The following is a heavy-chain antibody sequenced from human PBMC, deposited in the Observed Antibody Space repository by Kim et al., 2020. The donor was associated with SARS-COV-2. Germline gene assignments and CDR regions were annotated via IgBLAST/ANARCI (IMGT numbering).Heavy chain of an antibody. V-gene: IGHV3-30*18. Sequence: GGSLRLSCAASGFTFSSYGMHWVRQAPGKGLEWVAVISYDGSNKYYADSVKGRFTISRDNSKNTLYLQMNSLRAEDTAVYYCAKGASIAVAGFDPWGQGTLVTVSS. CDR2: ISYDGSNK. CDR1: GFTFSSYG. D-gene: IGHD6-19*01. CDR3: AKGASIAVAGFDP. J-gene: IGHJ5*02.